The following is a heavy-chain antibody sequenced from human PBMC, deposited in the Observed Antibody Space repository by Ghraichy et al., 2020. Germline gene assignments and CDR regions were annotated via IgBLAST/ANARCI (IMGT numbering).Heavy chain of an antibody. CDR2: IYYSGST. CDR1: GGSISSYY. Sequence: SETLSLTCTVSGGSISSYYWSWIRQPPGKGLEWIGYIYYSGSTNYNPSLKSRVTISVDTSKNQFSLKLSSVTAADTAVYYCAREDTTVTDYGMDVWGQGTTVTVSS. D-gene: IGHD4-17*01. J-gene: IGHJ6*02. CDR3: AREDTTVTDYGMDV. V-gene: IGHV4-59*01.